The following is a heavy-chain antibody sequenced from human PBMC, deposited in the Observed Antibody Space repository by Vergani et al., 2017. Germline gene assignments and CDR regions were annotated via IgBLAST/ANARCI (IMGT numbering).Heavy chain of an antibody. CDR2: IHPADFDT. Sequence: EVQLVQSGAEVKKPGESLKISCQISGYSFTNYWIGWVRQMPGKGLEWLGIIHPADFDTRYSPSFQGQVSISVDKSIITAYLRRSSLRASDSAMYYCARLYGRDSSGSKYFDYWGQGTLVTVSS. CDR3: ARLYGRDSSGSKYFDY. CDR1: GYSFTNYW. V-gene: IGHV5-51*01. D-gene: IGHD3-22*01. J-gene: IGHJ4*02.